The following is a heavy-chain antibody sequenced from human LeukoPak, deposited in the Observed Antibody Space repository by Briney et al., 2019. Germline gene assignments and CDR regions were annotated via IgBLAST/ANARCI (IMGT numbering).Heavy chain of an antibody. J-gene: IGHJ4*02. D-gene: IGHD3-22*01. CDR3: ARGGVRYYYDSSGYYFDY. V-gene: IGHV3-21*01. CDR1: GFTFSSYS. Sequence: PAGSLRLSCAASGFTFSSYSMNWVRQAPGKGLEWVSSISSSSSSIYYADSVKGRFTISRDNAKNSLYLQMNSLRGEDTAVYYCARGGVRYYYDSSGYYFDYWGQGTLVTVSS. CDR2: ISSSSSSI.